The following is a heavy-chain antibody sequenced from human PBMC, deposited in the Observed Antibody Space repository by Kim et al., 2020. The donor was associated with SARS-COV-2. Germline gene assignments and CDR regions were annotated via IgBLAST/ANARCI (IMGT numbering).Heavy chain of an antibody. V-gene: IGHV4-59*01. Sequence: SEILSLTCTVSGGSISSYYWNWIRQPPGKGLEWIGYIYYTGSTNYNPSLKSRVTISVDTSKNQFSLKLSSVTAADTAVYYCARGVVDTASYCFDYWGQGTLVTVSS. CDR2: IYYTGST. CDR1: GGSISSYY. J-gene: IGHJ4*02. CDR3: ARGVVDTASYCFDY. D-gene: IGHD5-18*01.